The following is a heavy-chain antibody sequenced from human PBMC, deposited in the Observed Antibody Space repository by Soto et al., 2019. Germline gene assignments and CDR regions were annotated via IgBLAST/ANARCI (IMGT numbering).Heavy chain of an antibody. Sequence: QLQLQESGPGLVKPSETLSLTCTVSGGSISSSSYYWGWIRQPPGKGLEWIGSIYYSGSTYYNPSLKSRVTISVDTSKNQFSLKLSSVTAADTAVYYCARQGAPLSWFDPWGQGTLVTVSS. V-gene: IGHV4-39*01. CDR3: ARQGAPLSWFDP. CDR2: IYYSGST. J-gene: IGHJ5*02. CDR1: GGSISSSSYY.